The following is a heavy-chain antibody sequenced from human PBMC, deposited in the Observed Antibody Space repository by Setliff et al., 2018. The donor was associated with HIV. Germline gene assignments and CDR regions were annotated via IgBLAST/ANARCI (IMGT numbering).Heavy chain of an antibody. Sequence: ASVKVSCKASGYTFASNDINWVRQATGQGLEWMGWMNPNSGNTGYAQKFQGRITISRNTSIGTSYMELNSPTSEDAAVYYCARGTRVVGATTHFYYYMDVWGKGTTVTVSS. CDR1: GYTFASND. CDR3: ARGTRVVGATTHFYYYMDV. J-gene: IGHJ6*03. CDR2: MNPNSGNT. V-gene: IGHV1-8*02. D-gene: IGHD1-26*01.